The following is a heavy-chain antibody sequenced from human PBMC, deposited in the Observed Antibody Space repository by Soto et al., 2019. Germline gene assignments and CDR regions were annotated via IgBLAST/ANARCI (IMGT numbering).Heavy chain of an antibody. CDR3: ASENQRPIDYGGNSGYAFDI. D-gene: IGHD4-17*01. V-gene: IGHV7-4-1*02. CDR2: INTNTGNP. CDR1: GYTFTSYA. J-gene: IGHJ3*02. Sequence: ASVKVSCKASGYTFTSYAMNWVRQAPGQGLEWMGWINTNTGNPTYAQGFTGRFVFSLDTSVSTAYLQISSLKAEDTAVYYCASENQRPIDYGGNSGYAFDIWGQGTMVTVSS.